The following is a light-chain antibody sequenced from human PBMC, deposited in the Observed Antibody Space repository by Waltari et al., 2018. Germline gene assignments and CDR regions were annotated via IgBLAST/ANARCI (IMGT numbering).Light chain of an antibody. CDR2: WAS. J-gene: IGKJ1*01. CDR1: QSVLYSSNNKNY. CDR3: QQYYSTPPT. Sequence: DIVMTQSPDSLAVSLGERATINCKSSQSVLYSSNNKNYVAWYRQKPGQPPKLLIYWASTRESGVPDRFSGSGSGTDFTLTISSLQAEDVAVYYCQQYYSTPPTFGQGTKVEIK. V-gene: IGKV4-1*01.